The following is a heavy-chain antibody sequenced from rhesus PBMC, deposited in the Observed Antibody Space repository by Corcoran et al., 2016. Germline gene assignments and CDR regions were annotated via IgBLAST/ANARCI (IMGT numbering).Heavy chain of an antibody. J-gene: IGHJ4*01. CDR2: IYGSCMTT. D-gene: IGHD2-21*01. Sequence: QVQLQESGPGVVKPSETLSLTCAVSGGSISDSYRWNWLRQPPGTGLEWIGYIYGSCMTTNCHPSHKIRVSISKDTSKNQFSLKVNSLTAADTAVYYCSRDPVECRFHFWGQGVLVTVSS. V-gene: IGHV4S10*01. CDR3: SRDPVECRFHF. CDR1: GGSISDSYR.